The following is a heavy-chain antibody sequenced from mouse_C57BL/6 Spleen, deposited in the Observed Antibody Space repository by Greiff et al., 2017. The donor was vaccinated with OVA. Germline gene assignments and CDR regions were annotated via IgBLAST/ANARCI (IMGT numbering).Heavy chain of an antibody. CDR2: IWRGGST. D-gene: IGHD1-1*01. CDR3: AKNVYCGSAYWYFDV. J-gene: IGHJ1*03. CDR1: GFSLTSYG. Sequence: QVQLQQSGPGLVQPSQSLSITCTVSGFSLTSYGVHWVRQSPGKGLEWLGVIWRGGSTDYNAAFMSRLSITKDNSKSQVFFKMNSLQADDTAIYYWAKNVYCGSAYWYFDVWGTGTTVTVSS. V-gene: IGHV2-5*01.